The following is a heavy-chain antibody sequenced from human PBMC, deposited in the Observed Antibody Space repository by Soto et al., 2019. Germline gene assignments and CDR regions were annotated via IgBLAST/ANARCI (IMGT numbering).Heavy chain of an antibody. CDR2: IIPLFGTA. V-gene: IGHV1-69*01. CDR3: ARDFPSSSSDP. J-gene: IGHJ5*02. CDR1: GGTFSSYA. Sequence: QVQLVQSGAEVKKPGSSVKVSCKASGGTFSSYAITWVRQAPGQGREWMGGIIPLFGTANYAQKFQGRVTITADESLTTAYMELSSLRSEDTAVYYCARDFPSSSSDPWGQGTLVTVSS.